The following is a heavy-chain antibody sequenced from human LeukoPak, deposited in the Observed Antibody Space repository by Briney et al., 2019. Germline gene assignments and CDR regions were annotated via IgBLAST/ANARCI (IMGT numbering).Heavy chain of an antibody. D-gene: IGHD6-13*01. CDR2: TYYRSKWYN. CDR3: ANLIAAAGSLMDV. CDR1: ADTFSSNSAA. Sequence: SQTLSLTCAISADTFSSNSAAWNCLRQSPSRGIEWLDRTYYRSKWYNNYAVSVKSRITINADTSKNQFSLQLGSVTPDDTAVYYCANLIAAAGSLMDVWGQGTTVTVSS. V-gene: IGHV6-1*01. J-gene: IGHJ6*02.